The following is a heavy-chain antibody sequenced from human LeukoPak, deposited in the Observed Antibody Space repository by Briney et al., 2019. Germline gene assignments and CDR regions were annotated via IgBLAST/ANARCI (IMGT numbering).Heavy chain of an antibody. CDR3: ARDKEGGVSI. V-gene: IGHV4-39*02. D-gene: IGHD1-26*01. Sequence: PSETLSLTCTVSGGSITSSSYYWGWIRQPPGKGLEWIGSIYYSGSTYYNPSPKNRLTISVDTSKNQFPLKLSSVTAADTAVYYCARDKEGGVSIWGQGTMVTVSS. CDR1: GGSITSSSYY. CDR2: IYYSGST. J-gene: IGHJ3*02.